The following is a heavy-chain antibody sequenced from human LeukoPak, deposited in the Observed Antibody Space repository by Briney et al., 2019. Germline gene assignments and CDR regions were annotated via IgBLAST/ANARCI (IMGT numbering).Heavy chain of an antibody. J-gene: IGHJ3*02. V-gene: IGHV4-39*01. CDR1: GGSISSSSYY. D-gene: IGHD3-16*01. Sequence: SETLSLTCTVSGGSISSSSYYWGWIRQPPGKGLEWIGSIYYSGSTYYNPSLKSRVTISVDTSKNQFSLKLSSVTAADTAVYYCATHGEYYDYVWGSLDIWGQGTMVTVSS. CDR2: IYYSGST. CDR3: ATHGEYYDYVWGSLDI.